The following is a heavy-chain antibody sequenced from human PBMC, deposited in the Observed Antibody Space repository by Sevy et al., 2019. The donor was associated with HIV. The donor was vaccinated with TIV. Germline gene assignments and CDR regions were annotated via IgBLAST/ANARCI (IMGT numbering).Heavy chain of an antibody. V-gene: IGHV3-23*01. D-gene: IGHD3-22*01. CDR3: AKAVYTSKVVVTNGFGY. J-gene: IGHJ4*02. CDR1: GFTFGTYA. Sequence: GGSLRLSCAASGFTFGTYAMSWVRQAPGKGLEWVSTISGRGGRIYYADSVKGRFTISRDNSKNTLYLQMNSLRAEDPAVYYCAKAVYTSKVVVTNGFGYWGEGTLVTGSS. CDR2: ISGRGGRI.